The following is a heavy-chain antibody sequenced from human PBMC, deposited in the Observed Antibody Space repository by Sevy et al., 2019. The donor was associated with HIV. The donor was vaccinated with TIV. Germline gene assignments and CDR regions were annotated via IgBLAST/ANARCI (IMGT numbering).Heavy chain of an antibody. Sequence: SETLSLTCSVSGGSMRNFYWSWIRQPPGKGLEWIGNIYYSGSTNYNPSLKSRVTMSVDTSKNQFSLKLGSVTAADTAVYYCGRSGFLEWAGSTRGPRNWFDPWGQGTLVTVSS. CDR1: GGSMRNFY. CDR3: GRSGFLEWAGSTRGPRNWFDP. J-gene: IGHJ5*02. D-gene: IGHD3-3*01. CDR2: IYYSGST. V-gene: IGHV4-59*13.